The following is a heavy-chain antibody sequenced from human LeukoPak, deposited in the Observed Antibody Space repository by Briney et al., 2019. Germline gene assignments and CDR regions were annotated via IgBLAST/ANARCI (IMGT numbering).Heavy chain of an antibody. CDR2: ISGSGGDI. CDR1: GFTFSRYA. V-gene: IGHV3-23*01. Sequence: GGSLRLSCAGSGFTFSRYAMSWIRQVPGKGLEWVSAISGSGGDIFYTDSVKGRFTISRDNSKNTLYLQMNGLRAGDTAVYYCAKDRFGSGSPNWFGPWGQETLVSVSS. J-gene: IGHJ5*02. D-gene: IGHD3-10*01. CDR3: AKDRFGSGSPNWFGP.